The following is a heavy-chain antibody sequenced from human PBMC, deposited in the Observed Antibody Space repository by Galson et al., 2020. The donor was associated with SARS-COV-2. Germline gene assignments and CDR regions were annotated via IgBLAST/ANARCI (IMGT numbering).Heavy chain of an antibody. J-gene: IGHJ4*02. Sequence: GGSLRLSCVASGFSFRSYAMHWVRQAPGKGLEWVALISYDGSNEYYADSVKGLFTISRDNSKHTLFLQMRSLRPDDTAVYYCAREWATYRSMDYWGQGTLVSVS. V-gene: IGHV3-30*04. D-gene: IGHD3-16*02. CDR1: GFSFRSYA. CDR2: ISYDGSNE. CDR3: AREWATYRSMDY.